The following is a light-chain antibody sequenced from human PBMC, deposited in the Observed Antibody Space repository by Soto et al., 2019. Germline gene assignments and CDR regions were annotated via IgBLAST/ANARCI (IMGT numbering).Light chain of an antibody. J-gene: IGKJ4*01. CDR2: GAS. CDR3: QQYNNWPLT. Sequence: EIVMTQSPATLSVSPGERATLSCRASQSVSSDLAWYQHKPGQAPRLLIYGASTRDTGTPARFSGSGSGTEFTLTISRLQSEDFTVYYCQQYNNWPLTFGGGTKVEIK. CDR1: QSVSSD. V-gene: IGKV3-15*01.